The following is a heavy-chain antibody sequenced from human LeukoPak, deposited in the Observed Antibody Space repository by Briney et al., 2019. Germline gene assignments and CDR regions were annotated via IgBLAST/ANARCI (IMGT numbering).Heavy chain of an antibody. CDR2: IYNSVHT. V-gene: IGHV4-59*01. Sequence: PSETLSLTCTVSGDSITSSYWSWIRQPPGKGLEWIGCIYNSVHTNHNPSLKGRVTISIDPSKNQFSLNLSSVTAVDTAVYYCARGGVVIGFDPWGQGTLVTVFS. J-gene: IGHJ5*02. CDR1: GDSITSSY. CDR3: ARGGVVIGFDP. D-gene: IGHD3-3*01.